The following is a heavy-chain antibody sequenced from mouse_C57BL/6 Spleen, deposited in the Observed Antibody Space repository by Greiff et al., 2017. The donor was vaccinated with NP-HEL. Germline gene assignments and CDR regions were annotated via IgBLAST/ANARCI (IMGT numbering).Heavy chain of an antibody. CDR3: ARNRGPYGSSPYWYFDV. Sequence: VQVVESGPGLVAPSQSLSITCTVSGFSLTSYAISWVRQPPGKGLEWLGVIWTGGGTNYNSALKSRLSISKDNSKSQVFLKMNSLQTDDTARYYCARNRGPYGSSPYWYFDVWGTGTTVTVSS. V-gene: IGHV2-9-1*01. CDR1: GFSLTSYA. CDR2: IWTGGGT. D-gene: IGHD1-1*01. J-gene: IGHJ1*03.